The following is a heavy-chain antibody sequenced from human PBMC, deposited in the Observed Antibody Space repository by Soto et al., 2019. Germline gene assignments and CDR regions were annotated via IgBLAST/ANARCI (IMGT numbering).Heavy chain of an antibody. D-gene: IGHD5-18*01. CDR2: ISYYGSNK. J-gene: IGHJ3*02. CDR1: GFTFSSYA. CDR3: ARQSPLWDGAFDI. V-gene: IGHV3-30-3*01. Sequence: QVQLVESGGGVVQPGRSLRLSCAASGFTFSSYAMQWVRQAPGKGLEWVAVISYYGSNKYYADSVKGRFTISRDNSKNTLYLQMNSLRAEDTAVYYCARQSPLWDGAFDIWGQGTMVTVSS.